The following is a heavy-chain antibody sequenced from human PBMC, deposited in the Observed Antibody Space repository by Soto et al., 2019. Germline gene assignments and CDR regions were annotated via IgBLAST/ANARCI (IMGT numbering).Heavy chain of an antibody. CDR3: ATSGQSSWANMDV. CDR2: ISGSGDNT. CDR1: GFTFSSYA. J-gene: IGHJ6*02. V-gene: IGHV3-23*01. Sequence: PGGSLRLSCAASGFTFSSYAINWVRQAPGKGLEWVSTISGSGDNTYYADSVKGRFTISRDNSKNTLSLQMNTLRAEDTAVYYCATSGQSSWANMDVWGQGTTVTVSS. D-gene: IGHD2-2*01.